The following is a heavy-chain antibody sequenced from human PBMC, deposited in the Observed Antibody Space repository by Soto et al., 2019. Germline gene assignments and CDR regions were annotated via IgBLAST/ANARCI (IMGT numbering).Heavy chain of an antibody. CDR3: ARWWSGSRQGFDP. D-gene: IGHD3-3*01. CDR2: IYYSGST. J-gene: IGHJ5*02. CDR1: GGSISSGDYY. V-gene: IGHV4-31*03. Sequence: QVQLQESGPGLVKPSQTLSLTCTVSGGSISSGDYYWSWIRQHPGKGLEWIGYIYYSGSTYYNPSXXXRXXIPVDTPKNQFSLKLSSVTAADTAVYYCARWWSGSRQGFDPWGQGTLVTVSS.